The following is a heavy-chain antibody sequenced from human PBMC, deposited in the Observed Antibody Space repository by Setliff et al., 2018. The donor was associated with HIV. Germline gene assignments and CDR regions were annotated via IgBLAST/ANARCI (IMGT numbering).Heavy chain of an antibody. CDR2: FDPKYGGT. CDR1: GDIFTDHY. Sequence: GASVKVSCKIYGDIFTDHYIHWVKQAPGRGLEWMGRFDPKYGGTTFVQEFQDRVTMTTDTSTGTASLELRSLRSDDTAVYYCARDRIPPKWLLESDYWGQGTLVTVSS. J-gene: IGHJ4*02. D-gene: IGHD3-22*01. CDR3: ARDRIPPKWLLESDY. V-gene: IGHV1-2*06.